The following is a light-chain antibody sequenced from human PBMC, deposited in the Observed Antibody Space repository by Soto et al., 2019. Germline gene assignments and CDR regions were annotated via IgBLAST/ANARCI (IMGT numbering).Light chain of an antibody. J-gene: IGKJ4*01. CDR1: QDISNY. Sequence: DLQMTQSPSSLSASVGDRVTITCQASQDISNYLNWYQQKPGKAPKLLIYDASNLETGVPSRFSGSGSGTDFTFNISSLQPEDIETYYCQQYDNLPLTFGGGTKVEIK. CDR3: QQYDNLPLT. V-gene: IGKV1-33*01. CDR2: DAS.